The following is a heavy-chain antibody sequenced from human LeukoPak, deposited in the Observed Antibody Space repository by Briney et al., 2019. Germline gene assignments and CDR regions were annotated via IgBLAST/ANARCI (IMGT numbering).Heavy chain of an antibody. CDR3: AKDRIVISFGDVSKH. V-gene: IGHV3-30*18. D-gene: IGHD3-10*01. CDR2: ISHDGNHK. J-gene: IGHJ1*01. Sequence: TGGSLRLSCAASGFIFSGYGMHWVRQAPGKGLEWVALISHDGNHKHYADSVKGRLTISRDNSKNTLYLQMTSLRVEDTAVYFCAKDRIVISFGDVSKHWGQGTLVTVSS. CDR1: GFIFSGYG.